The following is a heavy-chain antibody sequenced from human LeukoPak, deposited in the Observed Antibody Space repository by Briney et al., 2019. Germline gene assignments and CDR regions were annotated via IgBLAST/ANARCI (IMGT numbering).Heavy chain of an antibody. CDR1: GFTFSSHL. V-gene: IGHV3-74*01. D-gene: IGHD3-10*01. J-gene: IGHJ6*02. CDR2: VKSDGTAT. CDR3: AKELGSGSCMDV. Sequence: PGGSLRLSCAASGFTFSSHLMHWVRQAQGTGLVWVSSVKSDGTATNYADSVKGRFTISRDNSKNTLYLQMNSLRAEDTAVYYCAKELGSGSCMDVWGQGTTVTVSS.